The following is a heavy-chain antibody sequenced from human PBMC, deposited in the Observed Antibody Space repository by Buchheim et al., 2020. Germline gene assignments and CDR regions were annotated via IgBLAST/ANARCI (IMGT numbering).Heavy chain of an antibody. D-gene: IGHD2-21*02. CDR3: ARQEPYCGGDRYSPGYYGMDV. Sequence: EVQLVESGGDLVQPGGSLRLSCAASGFTFSSYEMNWVRQAPGKGLEWVSYISSSGSTIYYADSVKGRFTISRDNAKNSLYLQMNSLRAEDTAVYYCARQEPYCGGDRYSPGYYGMDVWGQGTT. V-gene: IGHV3-48*03. CDR1: GFTFSSYE. CDR2: ISSSGSTI. J-gene: IGHJ6*02.